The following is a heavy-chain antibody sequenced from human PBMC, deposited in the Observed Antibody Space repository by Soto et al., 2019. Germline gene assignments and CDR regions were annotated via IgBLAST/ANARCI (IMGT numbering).Heavy chain of an antibody. D-gene: IGHD3-22*01. CDR2: ISYDGSNK. V-gene: IGHV3-30*18. Sequence: GGSLRLSCAASGFTFSSYGMHWVHQAPGKGLEWVAVISYDGSNKYYADSVKGRFTISRDNSKNTLYLQMNSLRAEDTAVYYCAKASLHDYYSNWFDPWGQGTLVTVSS. J-gene: IGHJ5*02. CDR1: GFTFSSYG. CDR3: AKASLHDYYSNWFDP.